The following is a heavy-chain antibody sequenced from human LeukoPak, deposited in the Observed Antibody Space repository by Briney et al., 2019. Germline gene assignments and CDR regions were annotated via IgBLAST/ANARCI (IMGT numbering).Heavy chain of an antibody. CDR2: INPDSGFT. CDR1: GYSFTDDY. Sequence: ASVKVSCKTSGYSFTDDYVQWVRQAPGQGLEWMGWINPDSGFTNYAQKFQGRVTMTRDTSISTAYMEVWRLRPDDTAVYYCAPTPEAYTSNWNVWGQGTLVTVSS. D-gene: IGHD1-1*01. CDR3: APTPEAYTSNWNV. J-gene: IGHJ4*02. V-gene: IGHV1-2*02.